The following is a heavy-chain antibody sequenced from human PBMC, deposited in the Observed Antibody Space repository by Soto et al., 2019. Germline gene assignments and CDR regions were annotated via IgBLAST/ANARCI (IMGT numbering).Heavy chain of an antibody. D-gene: IGHD3-22*01. CDR3: ARESNTMIVPEGAFDI. Sequence: QVQLQESGPGLVKPSETLSLTCTVSGGSISSYYWSWIRQPPGKGLEWIGYIYYSGSTNYNPSLKSRVTISVDTSKNQFSLKLSSVTAADTAVDYCARESNTMIVPEGAFDIWGQGTMVTVSS. V-gene: IGHV4-59*01. CDR2: IYYSGST. CDR1: GGSISSYY. J-gene: IGHJ3*02.